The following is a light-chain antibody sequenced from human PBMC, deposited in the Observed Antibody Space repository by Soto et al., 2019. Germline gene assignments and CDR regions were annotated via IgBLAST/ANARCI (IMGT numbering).Light chain of an antibody. CDR2: PAS. V-gene: IGKV1-39*01. J-gene: IGKJ1*01. CDR1: QDISNK. Sequence: DTHLSLSPCSLSASVGDRVTITCQASQDISNKLNWYQQKAGKAPKLLISPASTLQSGVPSRFSGSGSGTDLTLTISRLEPEDFAVYYCQQNDSTPKTFAQGTKVDIK. CDR3: QQNDSTPKT.